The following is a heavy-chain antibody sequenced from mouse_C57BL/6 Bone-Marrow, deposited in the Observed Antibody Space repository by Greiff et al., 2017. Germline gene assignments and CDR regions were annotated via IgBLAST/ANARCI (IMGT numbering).Heavy chain of an antibody. CDR2: IDPENGDT. D-gene: IGHD1-1*01. V-gene: IGHV14-4*01. CDR3: TTATVVPYWYFDV. Sequence: VQLQQSGAELVRPGASVKLSCTASGFNFKDDYMHWVKQRPEQGLEWIGWIDPENGDTEYASKFQGKATITADTSSNTAYLQLSSLTSEDTAVYDWTTATVVPYWYFDVGGTGTTVTVSS. CDR1: GFNFKDDY. J-gene: IGHJ1*03.